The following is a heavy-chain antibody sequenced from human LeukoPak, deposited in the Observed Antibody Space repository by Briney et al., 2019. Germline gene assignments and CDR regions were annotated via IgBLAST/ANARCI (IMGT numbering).Heavy chain of an antibody. CDR1: GFTFSSYA. Sequence: GGSLRLSCAASGFTFSSYAMDWVRQAPGKGLEWVSGISNSGGSTYYADSVKGRFTISRDNSKNTLYLQMNSLRAEDTAVYYCAKETSSSFDYWGQGTLVTVSS. CDR2: ISNSGGST. J-gene: IGHJ4*02. D-gene: IGHD6-6*01. CDR3: AKETSSSFDY. V-gene: IGHV3-23*01.